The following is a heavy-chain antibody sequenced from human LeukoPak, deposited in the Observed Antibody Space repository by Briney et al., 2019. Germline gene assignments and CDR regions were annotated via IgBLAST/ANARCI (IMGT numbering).Heavy chain of an antibody. Sequence: GGSLRLSCAASGFTFSSYAMSWVRQAPGKGLKWVSLISGSGGTTYYADSVKGRFTISRDNSKNTLYLQMSSLRAEDTAVYYCVKRVTAVSGTENWGQGTLVSVSS. CDR1: GFTFSSYA. J-gene: IGHJ4*02. D-gene: IGHD6-19*01. CDR3: VKRVTAVSGTEN. CDR2: ISGSGGTT. V-gene: IGHV3-23*01.